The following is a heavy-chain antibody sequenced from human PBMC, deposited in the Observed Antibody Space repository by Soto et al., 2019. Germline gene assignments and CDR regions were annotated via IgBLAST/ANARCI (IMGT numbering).Heavy chain of an antibody. CDR3: ATGSGYNYGPRSPAPFDY. D-gene: IGHD1-1*01. J-gene: IGHJ4*02. CDR1: GYIFSNYG. V-gene: IGHV1-18*01. Sequence: ASVKVSCKASGYIFSNYGINWVRRAPGEGLEWMGWISADNGYTKYAQNLQGRVTMTTDTSTSTAYMELRSLRSDDTAVYYCATGSGYNYGPRSPAPFDYWGQGTLVTVSS. CDR2: ISADNGYT.